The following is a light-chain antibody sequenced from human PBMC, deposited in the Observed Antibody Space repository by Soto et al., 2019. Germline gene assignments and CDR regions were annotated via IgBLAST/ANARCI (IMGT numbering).Light chain of an antibody. J-gene: IGKJ3*01. CDR1: QSISSY. Sequence: DIQMTQSPSSLSASVGDRVTITCRASQSISSYLNWYQQNPGKAPKLLIYAASSLQSGVPSRFSGSGSGTDFTLTISSLQPEDFATYYCQQSYSTPLTFGPGTKVYSK. CDR3: QQSYSTPLT. V-gene: IGKV1-39*01. CDR2: AAS.